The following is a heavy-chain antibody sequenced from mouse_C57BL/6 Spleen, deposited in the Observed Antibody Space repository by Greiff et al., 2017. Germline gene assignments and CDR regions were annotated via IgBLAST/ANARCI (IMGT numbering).Heavy chain of an antibody. J-gene: IGHJ1*03. CDR1: GYTFTSYW. Sequence: VQLKQPGAELVMPGASVKLSCKASGYTFTSYWMHWVKQRPGQGLEWIGEIDPSDSYTNYNQKFKGKSTLTVDKSSSTAYMQLSSLTSEDSAVYYCARENYYGSSYRYFDVWGTGTTVTVSS. CDR3: ARENYYGSSYRYFDV. CDR2: IDPSDSYT. V-gene: IGHV1-69*01. D-gene: IGHD1-1*01.